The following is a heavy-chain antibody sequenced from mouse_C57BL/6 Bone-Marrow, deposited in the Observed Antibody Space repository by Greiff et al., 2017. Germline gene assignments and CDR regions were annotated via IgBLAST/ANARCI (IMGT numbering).Heavy chain of an antibody. Sequence: QVQLQQPGAELVMPGASVKLSCKASGYTFTSYWMHWVKQRPGQGLEWIGEIDPSDSYTNYNQKFKGKSTLTVDKSSSTAYMQLSSLTSEDSAVYYCAKEEWQSNYRYAMDYWGQGTSVTVSS. D-gene: IGHD2-5*01. CDR3: AKEEWQSNYRYAMDY. CDR2: IDPSDSYT. CDR1: GYTFTSYW. V-gene: IGHV1-69*01. J-gene: IGHJ4*01.